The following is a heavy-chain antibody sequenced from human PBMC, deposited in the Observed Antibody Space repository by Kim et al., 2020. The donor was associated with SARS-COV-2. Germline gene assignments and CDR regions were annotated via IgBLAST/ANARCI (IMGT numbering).Heavy chain of an antibody. CDR2: IKDDGAET. D-gene: IGHD3-10*01. CDR3: ARDPYYDAFDL. J-gene: IGHJ3*01. V-gene: IGHV3-7*01. CDR1: GFIFNTHW. Sequence: WGSLRLSCAASGFIFNTHWMSWVRQAPGKGLEWVANIKDDGAETYYLDSVKGRFTISRDNAKNSLYLQMNSLRAEDTAVYFCARDPYYDAFDLWGQGTMVTISS.